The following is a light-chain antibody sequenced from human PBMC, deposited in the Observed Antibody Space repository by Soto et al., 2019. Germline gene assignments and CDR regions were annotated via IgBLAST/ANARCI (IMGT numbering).Light chain of an antibody. Sequence: DIQLTQSPSFLSASVGDRVTITCRASQVISSYLAWYQQKPGKAPKLLIYAASTLQSGVPSRFSGSRSGTEFTLTISSLQPEDFETYYCQQLNSYSVTFGQGTKVEFK. CDR3: QQLNSYSVT. J-gene: IGKJ1*01. CDR2: AAS. V-gene: IGKV1-9*01. CDR1: QVISSY.